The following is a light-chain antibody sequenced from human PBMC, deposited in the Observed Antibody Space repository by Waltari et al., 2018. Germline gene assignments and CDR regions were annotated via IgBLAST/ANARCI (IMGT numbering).Light chain of an antibody. Sequence: QSALTQPASVSGSPGQSITIPCTGTSSDVGGYNYVSWYQQHPGKAPKPMIYEVSNRPSGVSNRFSGSKSGNTASLTISGLQAEDEADYYCSSYTSSSTLVFGTGTKVTVL. CDR2: EVS. V-gene: IGLV2-14*01. CDR3: SSYTSSSTLV. J-gene: IGLJ1*01. CDR1: SSDVGGYNY.